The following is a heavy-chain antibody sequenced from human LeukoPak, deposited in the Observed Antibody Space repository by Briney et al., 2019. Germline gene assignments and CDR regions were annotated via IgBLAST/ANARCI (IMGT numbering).Heavy chain of an antibody. CDR2: IYPGDSDT. D-gene: IGHD5-18*01. CDR1: GYSFTFTKNW. J-gene: IGHJ4*02. Sequence: GESLKISCKASGYSFTFTKNWIGWVRQMPGKGLEWMGIIYPGDSDTRYSPSFQGQVTISADKSISTAYLQWSSLKASDTAMYYCARGGGYNYGTFDYWGQGTLVTVSS. CDR3: ARGGGYNYGTFDY. V-gene: IGHV5-51*01.